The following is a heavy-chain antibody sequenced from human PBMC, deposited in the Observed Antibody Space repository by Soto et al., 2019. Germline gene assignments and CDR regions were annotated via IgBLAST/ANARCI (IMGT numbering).Heavy chain of an antibody. V-gene: IGHV3-30*03. Sequence: QVQLVESGGGVVQPGRSLRLSCAASGFTFSSYGMHWVRQAPGKGLEWVAVISYDGSNKYYADSVKGRFTISRDNSKNTLYLQMNSLRAVDTAVYYCAIGPYFDYWGQGTLVTVSS. J-gene: IGHJ4*02. CDR3: AIGPYFDY. CDR2: ISYDGSNK. CDR1: GFTFSSYG.